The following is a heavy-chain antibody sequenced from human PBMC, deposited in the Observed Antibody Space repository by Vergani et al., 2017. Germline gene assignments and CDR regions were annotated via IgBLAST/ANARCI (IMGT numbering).Heavy chain of an antibody. V-gene: IGHV3-23*01. CDR1: GFTFSSYA. D-gene: IGHD3-22*01. CDR2: ISGSGGST. Sequence: EVQLLESGGGLVQPGGSLRLSCAASGFTFSSYAMSWVRQAPGKGLEWVSAISGSGGSTYYADSVKGLFTISRDNSKNTLYLQMNSLRAEDTAVYYCAKDGDSSGYYYYYYGMDVWGQGTTVTVSS. CDR3: AKDGDSSGYYYYYYGMDV. J-gene: IGHJ6*02.